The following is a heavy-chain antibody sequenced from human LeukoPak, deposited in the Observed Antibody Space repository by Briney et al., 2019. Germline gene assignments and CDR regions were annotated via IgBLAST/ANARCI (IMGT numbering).Heavy chain of an antibody. V-gene: IGHV4-34*09. CDR3: ARVEVWFDP. CDR2: INHSGST. CDR1: GGSFSGYY. D-gene: IGHD3-3*01. Sequence: SETLSLTCAVYGGSFSGYYWSWIRQPPGKGLEWIGEINHSGSTYYNPSLKSRVTISVGTSKNQFSLKLSSVTAADTAVYYCARVEVWFDPWGQGTLVTVSS. J-gene: IGHJ5*02.